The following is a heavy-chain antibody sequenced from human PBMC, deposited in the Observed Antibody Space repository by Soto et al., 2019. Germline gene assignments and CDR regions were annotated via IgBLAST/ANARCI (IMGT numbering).Heavy chain of an antibody. CDR3: ARRPSDYDFWSGYEDV. V-gene: IGHV5-10-1*01. CDR1: GYSFTSYW. J-gene: IGHJ6*02. CDR2: IDPSDSYT. Sequence: ESLKISCKGSGYSFTSYWISWVRQMPGKGLEWMGRIDPSDSYTNYSPSFQGHVTISADKSISTAYLQWSSLKASDTAMYYCARRPSDYDFWSGYEDVWGQGTTVTVSS. D-gene: IGHD3-3*01.